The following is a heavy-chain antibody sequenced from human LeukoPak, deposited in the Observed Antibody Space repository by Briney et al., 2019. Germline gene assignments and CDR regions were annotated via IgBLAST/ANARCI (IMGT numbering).Heavy chain of an antibody. CDR2: INPNSGGT. CDR3: ASSDYYDSSGPWDAFDI. Sequence: GASVKVSCKASGYTFTGYYMHWVRQAPGQGLEWMGWINPNSGGTNYAQKFQGRVTMTRDTSISTAYMELSRLRSDDTAVYYCASSDYYDSSGPWDAFDIWGQGTMVTVSS. J-gene: IGHJ3*02. V-gene: IGHV1-2*02. D-gene: IGHD3-22*01. CDR1: GYTFTGYY.